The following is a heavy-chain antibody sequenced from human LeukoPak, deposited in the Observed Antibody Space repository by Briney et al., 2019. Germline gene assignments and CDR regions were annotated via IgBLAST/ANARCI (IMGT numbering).Heavy chain of an antibody. D-gene: IGHD5-18*01. Sequence: GASVKVSCKASGYTFTGYYMHRVRQAPGQGLEWMGWINPNSGGTNYAQKFQGRVTMTRDTSISTAYMELSRLRSDDTAVYYCARGTGEGYSYGRYYFDYWGQGTLVTVSS. CDR2: INPNSGGT. J-gene: IGHJ4*02. V-gene: IGHV1-2*02. CDR3: ARGTGEGYSYGRYYFDY. CDR1: GYTFTGYY.